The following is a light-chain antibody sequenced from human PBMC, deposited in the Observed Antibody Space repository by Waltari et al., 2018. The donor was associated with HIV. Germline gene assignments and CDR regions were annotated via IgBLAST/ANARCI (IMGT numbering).Light chain of an antibody. V-gene: IGLV2-23*02. CDR2: EVT. J-gene: IGLJ1*01. CDR1: SSNVGSDDL. Sequence: QSALTQPASVSGSHGQSIHLSCTGTSSNVGSDDLVSWYQQNPGEAPKLIIYEVTKRPSGVSNRFSGSKSGNTASLTISGLQAEDEADYYCCSCPRSGIRYVFGTGTKVTVL. CDR3: CSCPRSGIRYV.